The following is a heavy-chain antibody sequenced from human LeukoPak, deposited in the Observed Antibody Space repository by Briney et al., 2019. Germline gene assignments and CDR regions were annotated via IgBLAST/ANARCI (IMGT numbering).Heavy chain of an antibody. CDR1: GGSISSYY. J-gene: IGHJ4*02. CDR3: ASGVPEYYDFWSGYFYYFDY. V-gene: IGHV4-59*01. Sequence: SETLSLTCTVSGGSISSYYWSWIRQPPGKGLEWIGYIYYSGSTNYNPSLKSRVTISVDTSKNQFSLKLTSVTAADTAVYYCASGVPEYYDFWSGYFYYFDYWGQGTLVTVSS. D-gene: IGHD3-3*01. CDR2: IYYSGST.